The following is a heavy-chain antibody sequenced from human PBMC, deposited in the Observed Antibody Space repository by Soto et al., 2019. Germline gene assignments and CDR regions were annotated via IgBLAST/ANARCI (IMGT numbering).Heavy chain of an antibody. J-gene: IGHJ6*02. Sequence: SGGSLRLSCAASGFTFSSYAMSWVRQAPGKGLEWVSAISGSGGSTYYADSVKGRFTISRDNSKNTLYLQMNSLRAEDTAVYYCAKAGSSSGINYYYGMDVWGQGTTVTVSS. CDR1: GFTFSSYA. CDR2: ISGSGGST. V-gene: IGHV3-23*01. D-gene: IGHD6-6*01. CDR3: AKAGSSSGINYYYGMDV.